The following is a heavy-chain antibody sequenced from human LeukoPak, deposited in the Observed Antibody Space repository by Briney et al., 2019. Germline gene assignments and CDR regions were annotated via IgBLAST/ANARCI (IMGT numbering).Heavy chain of an antibody. CDR3: ARGHQPPYYGMDV. J-gene: IGHJ6*02. CDR2: IISILGIA. CDR1: GGTFSSYT. V-gene: IGHV1-69*02. Sequence: ASVKVSCKASGGTFSSYTISWVGQAPRQGLDWMGRIISILGIANYAQKFQGRVTITADKSTSTAYMELSSLRSEDTAVFYCARGHQPPYYGMDVWGQGTTVTVSS.